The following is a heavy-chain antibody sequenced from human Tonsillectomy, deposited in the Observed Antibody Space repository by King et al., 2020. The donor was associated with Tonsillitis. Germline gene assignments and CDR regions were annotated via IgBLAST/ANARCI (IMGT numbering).Heavy chain of an antibody. CDR3: ARHQSQTGFLEWYYFDY. J-gene: IGHJ4*02. CDR1: GGSISSSSYF. CDR2: IYYGGST. V-gene: IGHV4-39*01. Sequence: QLQESGPGLVKPSETLSLTCTVSGGSISSSSYFWGWIRQPPGKGLEWIGSIYYGGSTYYNPSLKSRVTISVDTSKNQFSLKLSSVTAADTAVYYCARHQSQTGFLEWYYFDYWGQGTLVTVSS. D-gene: IGHD3-3*01.